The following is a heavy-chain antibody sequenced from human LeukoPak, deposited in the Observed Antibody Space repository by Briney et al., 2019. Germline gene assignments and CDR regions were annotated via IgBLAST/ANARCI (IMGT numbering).Heavy chain of an antibody. CDR1: GYTFTGYY. CDR3: AILPGSSSPFDY. CDR2: INPNSGGT. V-gene: IGHV1-2*06. J-gene: IGHJ4*02. D-gene: IGHD6-6*01. Sequence: ASVKVSCKASGYTFTGYYMHWVRQAPGQGLEWMGRINPNSGGTNYAQKFQGRVTMTRDTSISTAYMELSRLRSDDTAVYYCAILPGSSSPFDYWGQGNLVTVSS.